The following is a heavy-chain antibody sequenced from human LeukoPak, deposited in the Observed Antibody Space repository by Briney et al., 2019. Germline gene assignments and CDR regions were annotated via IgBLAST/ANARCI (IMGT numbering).Heavy chain of an antibody. J-gene: IGHJ6*03. CDR1: GFTFSSYA. V-gene: IGHV3-23*01. CDR3: AKGDGSSSVYYYMDV. D-gene: IGHD6-6*01. CDR2: VSGSGAST. Sequence: GGSLRLSCAASGFTFSSYAMSWVRQAPGKGLEWVSVVSGSGASTKYADSVKGRFTISRDNSKNTLCLQMNSLRAEDTAVYYCAKGDGSSSVYYYMDVWGKGTTVTVSS.